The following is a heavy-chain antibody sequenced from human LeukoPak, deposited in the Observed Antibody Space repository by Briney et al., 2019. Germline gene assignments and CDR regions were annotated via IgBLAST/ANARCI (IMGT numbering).Heavy chain of an antibody. CDR1: GFAFENHA. CDR2: ISWNSGSI. V-gene: IGHV3-9*01. Sequence: GGSLRLSCAGSGFAFENHAMSWVRQAPGKGLEWVPGISWNSGSIGYVDSVKGRFTISRDNAKNSLYLQMNSLRAEDTALYYCAKAGRRWLHSPFDYWGQGTLVTVSS. D-gene: IGHD5-24*01. CDR3: AKAGRRWLHSPFDY. J-gene: IGHJ4*02.